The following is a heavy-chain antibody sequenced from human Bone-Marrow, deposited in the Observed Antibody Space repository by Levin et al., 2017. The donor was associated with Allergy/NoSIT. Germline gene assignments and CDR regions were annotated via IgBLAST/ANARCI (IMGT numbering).Heavy chain of an antibody. CDR3: ARGPYYDFWSGYPDVPGMDV. J-gene: IGHJ6*02. Sequence: PGGSLRLSCAASGFTFSSFGMHWVRQAPDKGLEWVAIIWYEGSNRNYADSLRGRFTISRDNSKNTLYLQMNSLRAEETAVYYCARGPYYDFWSGYPDVPGMDVWGQGTTVTVSS. D-gene: IGHD3-3*01. CDR1: GFTFSSFG. V-gene: IGHV3-33*01. CDR2: IWYEGSNR.